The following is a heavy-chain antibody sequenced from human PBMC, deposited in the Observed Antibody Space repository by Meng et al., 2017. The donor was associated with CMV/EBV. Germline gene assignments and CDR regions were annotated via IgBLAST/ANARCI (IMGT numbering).Heavy chain of an antibody. CDR3: ARVDRYNWNDVGAFDI. J-gene: IGHJ3*02. CDR1: GGTFSSYA. V-gene: IGHV1-69*05. Sequence: SVKVSCKASGGTFSSYAISWVRQAPGQGLEWMGGIIPIFGTANYAQKFQGRVTITTDESTSTAYMELSSLRSEDTAVYYCARVDRYNWNDVGAFDIWGQGTMVTVS. D-gene: IGHD1-1*01. CDR2: IIPIFGTA.